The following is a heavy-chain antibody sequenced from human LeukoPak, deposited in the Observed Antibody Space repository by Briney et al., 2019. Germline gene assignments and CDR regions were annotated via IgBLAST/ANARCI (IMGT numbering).Heavy chain of an antibody. J-gene: IGHJ4*02. CDR2: ISRSGGDT. CDR3: AKDLAQVVTATDY. D-gene: IGHD2-21*02. CDR1: GFTFSSYA. V-gene: IGHV3-23*01. Sequence: QPGGSLRLSCAASGFTFSSYAMTWVRQAPGKGLEWVSAISRSGGDTEYADSVKGRFTISRDNSKNTLYLQMNSLRAEDTAVYYCAKDLAQVVTATDYWGQGTLVTVSS.